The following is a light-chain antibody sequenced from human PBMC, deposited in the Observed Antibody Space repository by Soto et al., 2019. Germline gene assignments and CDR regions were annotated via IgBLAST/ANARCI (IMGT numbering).Light chain of an antibody. V-gene: IGKV3-20*01. CDR1: PIVSSSY. J-gene: IGKJ1*01. Sequence: EIVLTQSPGTLSLSPGERATLSCRASPIVSSSYLAWYQQKPGQAPRLLISGASTRATGFPDRFSGSGSGTDFTLTISRLEPEDFAVYYCKQYGNSRWTFGQGTKVEIK. CDR3: KQYGNSRWT. CDR2: GAS.